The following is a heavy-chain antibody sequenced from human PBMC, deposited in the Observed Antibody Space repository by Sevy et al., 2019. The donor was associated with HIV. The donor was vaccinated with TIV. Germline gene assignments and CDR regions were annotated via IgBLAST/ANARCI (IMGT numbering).Heavy chain of an antibody. V-gene: IGHV3-7*01. CDR3: AVGVVVTDVAFDY. J-gene: IGHJ4*02. CDR1: GFMFSNYW. Sequence: GGSLRLSCAASGFMFSNYWMSWVRQAPGKGLEWVANIKQDGSEKYYVDSVKGRFSISRDNAKKSLYLQMNSLRAEDTAVYYCAVGVVVTDVAFDYWGQGTLVTVSS. CDR2: IKQDGSEK. D-gene: IGHD2-15*01.